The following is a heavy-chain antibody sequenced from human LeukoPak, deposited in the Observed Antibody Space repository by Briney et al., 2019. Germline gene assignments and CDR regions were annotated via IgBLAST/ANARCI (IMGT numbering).Heavy chain of an antibody. J-gene: IGHJ6*02. CDR3: ARDLTPHRYCSGGSCPSSVFDYYYGMDV. V-gene: IGHV3-48*04. CDR2: ISSSGSTI. Sequence: PGGSLRLSCAASGLTFSSYSMNWVRQAPGKGLEWVSYISSSGSTIYYADSVKGRFTISRDNAKNSLYLQMNSLRAEDTAVYYCARDLTPHRYCSGGSCPSSVFDYYYGMDVWGQGTTVTVSS. CDR1: GLTFSSYS. D-gene: IGHD2-15*01.